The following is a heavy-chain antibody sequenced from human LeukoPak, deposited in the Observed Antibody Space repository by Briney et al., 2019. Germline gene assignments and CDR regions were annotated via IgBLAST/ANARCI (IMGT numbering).Heavy chain of an antibody. V-gene: IGHV3-64*01. CDR1: GFTFSSSA. CDR2: ISPNGGST. CDR3: ARGDAFYFDY. Sequence: GGSLRLSCAASGFTFSSSAMHWVRQAPGKGLEYVSAISPNGGSTYYANSVKGRFTISRDNSKNTLYLQMGSLTLEDMAVYYCARGDAFYFDYWGQGTLVTVSS. J-gene: IGHJ4*02.